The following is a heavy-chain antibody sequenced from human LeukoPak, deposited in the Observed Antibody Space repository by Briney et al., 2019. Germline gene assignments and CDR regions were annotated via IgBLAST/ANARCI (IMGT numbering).Heavy chain of an antibody. V-gene: IGHV4-59*01. CDR3: ARTSSRWELLFDY. CDR2: IYYSGST. Sequence: PSETLSLTCTVSGGSISSYYWSWIRQPPGKGLEWIGYIYYSGSTNYNPSLKSRVTISVDTSKNQFSLKLSSVTAADTAVYYCARTSSRWELLFDYWGQGTLVTVSS. J-gene: IGHJ4*02. CDR1: GGSISSYY. D-gene: IGHD1-26*01.